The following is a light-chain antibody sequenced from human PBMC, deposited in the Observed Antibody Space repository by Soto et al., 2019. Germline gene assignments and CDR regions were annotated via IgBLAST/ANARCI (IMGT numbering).Light chain of an antibody. CDR3: QQYDNLPLLT. CDR2: DAS. Sequence: DIQMTQSPSSLSASVGDRVTITCQASQDISNYLNWYQQKPGKAPKLLIYDASNLETGVPSRFSGSGSGTDFTFTISSLQPEDIATYYYQQYDNLPLLTFGGGTKVEIK. J-gene: IGKJ4*01. V-gene: IGKV1-33*01. CDR1: QDISNY.